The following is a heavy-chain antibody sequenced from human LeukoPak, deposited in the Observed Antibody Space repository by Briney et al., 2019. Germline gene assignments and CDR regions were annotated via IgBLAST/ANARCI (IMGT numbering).Heavy chain of an antibody. CDR1: EFTFSDHY. V-gene: IGHV3-72*01. Sequence: PGGSLRLPCAASEFTFSDHYMDWVRQAPGKGLEWVGRSRDKANSYSTEYAASVEGRFTVSRDDSKNLFYLRMNSLRTEDTAVYYCVSRGYPAAFDIWGQGTVVTVSS. CDR2: SRDKANSYST. CDR3: VSRGYPAAFDI. J-gene: IGHJ3*02. D-gene: IGHD5-18*01.